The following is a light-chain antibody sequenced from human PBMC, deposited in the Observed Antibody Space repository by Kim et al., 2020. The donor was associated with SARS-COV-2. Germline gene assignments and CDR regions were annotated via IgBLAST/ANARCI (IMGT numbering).Light chain of an antibody. J-gene: IGKJ4*01. CDR1: QSISSN. Sequence: EKVMTQSPATLSVSPGERATLSCRASQSISSNLAWYQQKPGQAPRLLIYGASTRATGIPARFSGSGSGTEFTLTISSLQSEDFAVYYCQQYDKWPLTFGGGTKVEI. CDR2: GAS. CDR3: QQYDKWPLT. V-gene: IGKV3-15*01.